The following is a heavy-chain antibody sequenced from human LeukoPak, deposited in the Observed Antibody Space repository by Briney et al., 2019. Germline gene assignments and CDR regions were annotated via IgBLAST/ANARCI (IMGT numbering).Heavy chain of an antibody. Sequence: GGSLRLSCAVSGFTFSSYGMSWVRQAPGKGLEWVSAISGSGGSTYYADSVKGRFTISRDNSKNTLYLQMNSLRAEDTAVYYCAKDRGSWITANGYWGQGTLVTVSS. CDR3: AKDRGSWITANGY. D-gene: IGHD5-18*01. CDR2: ISGSGGST. V-gene: IGHV3-23*01. J-gene: IGHJ4*02. CDR1: GFTFSSYG.